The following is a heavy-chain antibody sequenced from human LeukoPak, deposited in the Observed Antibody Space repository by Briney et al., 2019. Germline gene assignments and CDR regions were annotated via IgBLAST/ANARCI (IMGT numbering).Heavy chain of an antibody. Sequence: GGSLRLSCEASGFAFSTYEMHWVRQAPGKGLEWVAVISYDGSSKYYADSVKGRFTISRDNSKNTLYMEMNSLRTEDMAVYYCARDKDCGSTTCFNAFDIWGQGTMVTVSS. CDR3: ARDKDCGSTTCFNAFDI. V-gene: IGHV3-30*04. CDR1: GFAFSTYE. CDR2: ISYDGSSK. D-gene: IGHD2-2*01. J-gene: IGHJ3*02.